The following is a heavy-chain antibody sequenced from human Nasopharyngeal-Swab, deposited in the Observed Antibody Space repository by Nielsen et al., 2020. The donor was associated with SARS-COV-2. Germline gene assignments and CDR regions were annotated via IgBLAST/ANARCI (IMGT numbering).Heavy chain of an antibody. CDR1: GFTFSIYE. Sequence: GGSLRLSCTASGFTFSIYEMNWVRQAPGKGLEWVSYIHKGGGIIYYADYAKGRFTISRDNAKNSLSLQMNNLRVEDTAVYYCARGSKFYYAMDFWGQGTPVTVSS. CDR2: IHKGGGII. V-gene: IGHV3-48*03. J-gene: IGHJ6*02. D-gene: IGHD3-10*01. CDR3: ARGSKFYYAMDF.